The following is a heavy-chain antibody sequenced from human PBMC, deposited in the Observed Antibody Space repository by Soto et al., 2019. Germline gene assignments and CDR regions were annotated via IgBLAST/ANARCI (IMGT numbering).Heavy chain of an antibody. J-gene: IGHJ4*01. D-gene: IGHD3-9*01. CDR2: IYYRGNA. CDR1: DDSINSDKYY. V-gene: IGHV4-39*01. Sequence: QLQLQESGPGLVKPSETLSLTCSVSDDSINSDKYYWGWIRQPPGKGLEWIGSIYYRGNAYYNPSLQPLVTISLYKSMSQFSMKLNSVTAADSAVYFCARLEGLATISYYFDFWGPGALVTVSS. CDR3: ARLEGLATISYYFDF.